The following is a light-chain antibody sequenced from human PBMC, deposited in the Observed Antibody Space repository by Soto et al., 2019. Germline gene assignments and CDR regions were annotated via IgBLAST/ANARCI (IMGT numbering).Light chain of an antibody. Sequence: EIVMTQSPATLSVSLGERATLSCRASQSVSSNLAWYQLKPGQAPRLLIYGASTRATDIPARFGGSGSGTEFTLTISSLQSEDSAIYYCQQYNNWPQTFGQGTKVDIK. CDR2: GAS. J-gene: IGKJ1*01. V-gene: IGKV3-15*01. CDR3: QQYNNWPQT. CDR1: QSVSSN.